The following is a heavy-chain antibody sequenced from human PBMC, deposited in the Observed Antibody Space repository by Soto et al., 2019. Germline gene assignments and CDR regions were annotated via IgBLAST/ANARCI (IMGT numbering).Heavy chain of an antibody. Sequence: QVQLQESGPGLVKPSETLSLTCTVSGGSVSSGSYYWSWIRQPPGKGLEWIGDIYYSGSTNYNPSLKSRVTLSVDTSKNQFSLKLSSVTAADTAVYYCARDQTGYSSRWFDKGLFDYWGQGILVTVSS. CDR3: ARDQTGYSSRWFDKGLFDY. D-gene: IGHD6-13*01. V-gene: IGHV4-61*01. CDR2: IYYSGST. J-gene: IGHJ4*02. CDR1: GGSVSSGSYY.